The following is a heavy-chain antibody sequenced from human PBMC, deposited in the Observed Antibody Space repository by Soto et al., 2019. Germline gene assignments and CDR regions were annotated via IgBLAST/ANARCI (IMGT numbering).Heavy chain of an antibody. Sequence: QVQLVQSGAEVKKPGASVNVSCKASGYTFTSYDINWVRQATGQGLEWMGWMNPNSGNTGYAQKFRGRVTMTRNTSISTAYMELSVLRSEDTAVYYCGRGRFGSGWFDFDYWGQGTLVTVSS. D-gene: IGHD6-19*01. V-gene: IGHV1-8*01. CDR2: MNPNSGNT. CDR3: GRGRFGSGWFDFDY. CDR1: GYTFTSYD. J-gene: IGHJ4*01.